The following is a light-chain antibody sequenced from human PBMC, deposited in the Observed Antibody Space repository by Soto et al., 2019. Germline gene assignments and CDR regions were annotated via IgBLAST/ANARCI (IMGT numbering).Light chain of an antibody. V-gene: IGKV1-9*01. CDR1: QDISRY. CDR3: QQLQRTPFT. J-gene: IGKJ3*01. CDR2: GAS. Sequence: QLTQSPSSLSASVGDRVTITCRASQDISRYLAWYQQRAGKAPKLLIYGASTLQSGVPSRFSGSGSGTEFTRTISSLQPEDFATYHCQQLQRTPFTFGPGTTGDV.